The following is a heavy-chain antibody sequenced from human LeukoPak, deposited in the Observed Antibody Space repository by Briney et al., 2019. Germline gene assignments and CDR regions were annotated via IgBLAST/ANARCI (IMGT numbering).Heavy chain of an antibody. CDR3: ARRGGTGTRRRLDY. CDR1: GGSFSGYY. J-gene: IGHJ4*02. D-gene: IGHD1-1*01. CDR2: INHSGST. Sequence: PSETLSLTCAVYGGSFSGYYWSWIRQPPGKGLEWIGEINHSGSTNYNPSLKSRVTISVDTSKNQFSLKLSSVTAADTAVYYCARRGGTGTRRRLDYWGQGTLVTVSS. V-gene: IGHV4-34*01.